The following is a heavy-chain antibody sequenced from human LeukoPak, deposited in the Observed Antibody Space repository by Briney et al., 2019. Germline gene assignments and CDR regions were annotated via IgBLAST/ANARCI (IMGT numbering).Heavy chain of an antibody. Sequence: ASVKVSCKTSGYSFTDYYMHWVRQTPGQGLEWMGWINPKSGGTSSAQKFQGRVTMTRDTSITTVYMEVSWLTSDDTAIYYCARADRLDGGPYLIGPWGQGTLVTVSS. V-gene: IGHV1-2*02. CDR2: INPKSGGT. J-gene: IGHJ5*02. CDR3: ARADRLDGGPYLIGP. CDR1: GYSFTDYY. D-gene: IGHD2-21*01.